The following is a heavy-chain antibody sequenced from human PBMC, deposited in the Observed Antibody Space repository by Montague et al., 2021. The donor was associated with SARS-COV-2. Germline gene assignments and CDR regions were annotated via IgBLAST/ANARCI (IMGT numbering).Heavy chain of an antibody. CDR1: GFTFSSYW. Sequence: SLRLSCAASGFTFSSYWMHWVRQAPGKGLVWVSRINSDGSSTSYADPVKGRFTISRDNAKNTLYLQMNSLRAEDTAVYYCARGKSPGIQLWFTYYYGMDVWGQGTTVTVSS. CDR3: ARGKSPGIQLWFTYYYGMDV. CDR2: INSDGSST. J-gene: IGHJ6*02. V-gene: IGHV3-74*01. D-gene: IGHD5-18*01.